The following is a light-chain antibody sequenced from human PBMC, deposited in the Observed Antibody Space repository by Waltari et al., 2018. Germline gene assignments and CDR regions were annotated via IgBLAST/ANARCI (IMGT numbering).Light chain of an antibody. Sequence: QSVLTQPPSVSAHPGQKVTIACSGSNPTTRNNYVSWYQQLPETAPKLLVYDDAKRPSGIPDRFSGSKSGTSATLGITGLQTGDEAVYYCGTWDINLSAVVFGGGTKLTVL. J-gene: IGLJ2*01. V-gene: IGLV1-51*01. CDR2: DDA. CDR3: GTWDINLSAVV. CDR1: NPTTRNNY.